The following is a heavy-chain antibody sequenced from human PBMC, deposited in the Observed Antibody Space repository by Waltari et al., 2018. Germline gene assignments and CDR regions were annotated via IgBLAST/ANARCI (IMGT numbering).Heavy chain of an antibody. CDR1: GYTFTSYD. Sequence: QVQLVQSGAEVKKPGASVKVSCKASGYTFTSYDINWVRQATGQGPEWMVWMNPNSGNTGYEQKIKGRVTITGNTTISTAYMELSSQRSEETAVCYCARGDVKEFDPWGQGTLVTVSS. CDR2: MNPNSGNT. J-gene: IGHJ5*02. V-gene: IGHV1-8*03. CDR3: ARGDVKEFDP.